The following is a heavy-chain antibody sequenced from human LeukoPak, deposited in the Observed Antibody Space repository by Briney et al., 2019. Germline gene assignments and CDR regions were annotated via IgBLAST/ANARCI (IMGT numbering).Heavy chain of an antibody. Sequence: SGGSLRLSCAASGFTFSSYSMNWVRQAPGKGLEWVSYISSSGSTIYYADSVKGRFTISRDNAKNSLYLQMNSLRAEDTAVYYCARDSTVTTFYGYFDYWGQGTLVTVSS. D-gene: IGHD4-17*01. CDR2: ISSSGSTI. CDR3: ARDSTVTTFYGYFDY. CDR1: GFTFSSYS. J-gene: IGHJ4*02. V-gene: IGHV3-48*04.